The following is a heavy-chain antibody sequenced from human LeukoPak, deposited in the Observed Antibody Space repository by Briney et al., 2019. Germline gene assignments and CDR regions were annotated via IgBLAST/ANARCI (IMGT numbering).Heavy chain of an antibody. CDR3: ATLSPVGKY. CDR1: GGSISSYY. V-gene: IGHV4-39*07. D-gene: IGHD1-1*01. Sequence: ETLSLTCSVSGGSISSYYWGLIRQPPGKGLEWIGSFYYSWCTYYHPSLRSRLTLSVDTSNNQFSLKLSSETAAHTPVYYCATLSPVGKYWGQGTLVTGSS. J-gene: IGHJ4*02. CDR2: FYYSWCT.